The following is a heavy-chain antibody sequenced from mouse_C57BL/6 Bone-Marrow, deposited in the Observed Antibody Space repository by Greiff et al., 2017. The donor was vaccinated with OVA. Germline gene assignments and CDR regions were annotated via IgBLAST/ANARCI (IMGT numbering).Heavy chain of an antibody. CDR2: ISGGGGNT. D-gene: IGHD1-1*01. CDR3: ARHEGNYYGSSPYFDV. J-gene: IGHJ1*03. V-gene: IGHV5-9*01. Sequence: EVKLMESGGGLVKPGGSLKLSCAASGFTFSSYTMSWVRQTPEKRLEWVATISGGGGNTYYPDSVKGRFTISRDNAKNTLYLQMSSLRSEDTALYYCARHEGNYYGSSPYFDVWGTVTTVTVSS. CDR1: GFTFSSYT.